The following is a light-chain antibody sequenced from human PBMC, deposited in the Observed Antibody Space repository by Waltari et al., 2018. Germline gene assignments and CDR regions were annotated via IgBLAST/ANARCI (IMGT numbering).Light chain of an antibody. CDR1: QSVSPW. CDR3: QQYHSFSVT. Sequence: DIQMTQSPSTLSASVGYTVTITCRASQSVSPWLAWYQQKPGKAPKLLIYQASNLENGAPSRFSGSGSGTEFTLTISSLQPDDFATYYCQQYHSFSVTFGGGTKVEIK. J-gene: IGKJ4*01. V-gene: IGKV1-5*03. CDR2: QAS.